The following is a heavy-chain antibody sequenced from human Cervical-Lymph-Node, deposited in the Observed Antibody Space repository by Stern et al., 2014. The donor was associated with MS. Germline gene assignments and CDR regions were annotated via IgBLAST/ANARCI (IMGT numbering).Heavy chain of an antibody. CDR1: GFTFSDYG. D-gene: IGHD3-10*01. CDR3: ARDRGLTHYFYGMDV. CDR2: ATYDGSDQ. Sequence: VQPLGAGGGGVQPGKSLRLSCAASGFTFSDYGMHWVRQAPGKGLGWVGLATYDGSDQYYADSVKGRFTVSRDNSKNTVLLQMNGLRPEDTAVYFCARDRGLTHYFYGMDVWGQGTTVTVSS. V-gene: IGHV3-30*03. J-gene: IGHJ6*02.